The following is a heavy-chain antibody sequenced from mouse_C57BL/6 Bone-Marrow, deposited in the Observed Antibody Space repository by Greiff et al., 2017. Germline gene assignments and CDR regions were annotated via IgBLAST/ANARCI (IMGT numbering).Heavy chain of an antibody. CDR1: GYTFTSYW. D-gene: IGHD2-3*01. CDR3: ARASYDGYYAWFAY. Sequence: QVQLQQPGAELVRPGSSVKLSCKASGYTFTSYWMNWVKQRPIQSLEWICNIDPSDSETHYTPKFKNKATLTVEKSSSTAYMQLSSLTSEDSAVYYCARASYDGYYAWFAYWGQGTLVTVSA. V-gene: IGHV1-52*01. J-gene: IGHJ3*01. CDR2: IDPSDSET.